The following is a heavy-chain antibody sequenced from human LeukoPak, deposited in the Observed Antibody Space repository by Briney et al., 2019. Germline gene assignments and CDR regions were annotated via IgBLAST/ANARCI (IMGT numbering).Heavy chain of an antibody. CDR2: ISAYNGNT. Sequence: ASVKVSCKASGYTFTSYGISWVRQAPGQGLEWMGRISAYNGNTNYAQKPQGRVTMTTDTSTSTAYMELRSLRSDDTAVYYCAIDSSGWYRPNYWGQGTLVTVSS. D-gene: IGHD6-19*01. CDR3: AIDSSGWYRPNY. CDR1: GYTFTSYG. V-gene: IGHV1-18*01. J-gene: IGHJ4*02.